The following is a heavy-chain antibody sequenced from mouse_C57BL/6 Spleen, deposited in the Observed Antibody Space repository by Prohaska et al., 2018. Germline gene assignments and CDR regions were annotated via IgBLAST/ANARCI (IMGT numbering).Heavy chain of an antibody. J-gene: IGHJ4*01. CDR1: GYTFTSYW. D-gene: IGHD2-1*01. Sequence: QVQLQQPGAELVRPGTSVKLSCKASGYTFTSYWMHWVKQRPGQGLEWIGVIDPSDSYTNYNQKFKGKATLTVDTASSTAYMQLSSLTSEDSAVYYCARGYGNYDYYAMDYWGQGTSVTVSS. V-gene: IGHV1-59*01. CDR3: ARGYGNYDYYAMDY. CDR2: IDPSDSYT.